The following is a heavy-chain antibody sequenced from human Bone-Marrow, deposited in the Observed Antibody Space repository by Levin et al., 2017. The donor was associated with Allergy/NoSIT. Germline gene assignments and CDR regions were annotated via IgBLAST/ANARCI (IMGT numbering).Heavy chain of an antibody. D-gene: IGHD6-19*01. CDR2: LYSGGDT. J-gene: IGHJ2*01. CDR3: AKCSGWYGKGYFDL. Sequence: ETLSLTCAASGFTVSGNYMSWVRQAPGKGLEWVSVLYSGGDTKYTESVKGRFTISRDNSKNTLYLQMNSLRAEDTAVYYCAKCSGWYGKGYFDLWGRGTLVTVSS. CDR1: GFTVSGNY. V-gene: IGHV3-53*01.